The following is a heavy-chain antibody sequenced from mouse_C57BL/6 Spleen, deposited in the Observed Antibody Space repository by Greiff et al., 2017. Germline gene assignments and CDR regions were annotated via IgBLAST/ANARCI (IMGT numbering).Heavy chain of an antibody. Sequence: DVHLVESGGGLVQPGGSLSLSCAASGFTFTDYYMSWVRQPPGKALEWLGFIRNKANGYTTEYSASVKGRFTISRDNSQSILYLQMNALRAEDSDTYYCARLPEGYFGGYFDVWGTGTTGTVSS. CDR1: GFTFTDYY. CDR3: ARLPEGYFGGYFDV. V-gene: IGHV7-3*01. CDR2: IRNKANGYTT. J-gene: IGHJ1*03. D-gene: IGHD2-3*01.